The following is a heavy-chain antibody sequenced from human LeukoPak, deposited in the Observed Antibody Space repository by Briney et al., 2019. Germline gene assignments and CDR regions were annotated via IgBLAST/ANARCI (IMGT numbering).Heavy chain of an antibody. CDR2: IIPIFGTA. J-gene: IGHJ4*02. V-gene: IGHV1-69*01. CDR1: GGTFSSYA. CDR3: ARAPPVWGIAAAGTYFDY. D-gene: IGHD6-13*01. Sequence: SVKVSCKASGGTFSSYAISWARQAPGQGLEWMGGIIPIFGTANYAQKFQGRVTITADESTSTAYMELSSLRSEDTAVYYCARAPPVWGIAAAGTYFDYWGQGTLVTVSS.